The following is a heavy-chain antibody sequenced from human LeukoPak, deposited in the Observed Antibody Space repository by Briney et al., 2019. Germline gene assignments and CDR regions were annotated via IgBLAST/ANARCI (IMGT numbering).Heavy chain of an antibody. D-gene: IGHD6-6*01. CDR1: GYSISSGYY. CDR2: IYHSGST. CDR3: ARSTHGIAARGGFDY. J-gene: IGHJ4*02. Sequence: SETLSLTCTVSGYSISSGYYWGWIRQPPGKGLEWIGSIYHSGSTYYNPSLKSRVTISVDTSKNQFSLKLGSVTAADTAVYYCARSTHGIAARGGFDYWGQGTLVTVSS. V-gene: IGHV4-38-2*02.